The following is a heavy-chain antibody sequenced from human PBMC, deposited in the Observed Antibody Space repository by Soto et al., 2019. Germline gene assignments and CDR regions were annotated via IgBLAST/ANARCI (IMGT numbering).Heavy chain of an antibody. Sequence: QVTLKESGPVLVKPTETLTLTCTVSGFSLTNNKMGVSWIRQPPGKALEWLANIFSSDEKSYSTSLKSRVTISQDTSKSQVVLKVTNMDPVDTATYYFARISGGSPYYYAMDGWGQGTTVTVSS. V-gene: IGHV2-26*01. D-gene: IGHD3-10*01. CDR3: ARISGGSPYYYAMDG. J-gene: IGHJ6*02. CDR1: GFSLTNNKMG. CDR2: IFSSDEK.